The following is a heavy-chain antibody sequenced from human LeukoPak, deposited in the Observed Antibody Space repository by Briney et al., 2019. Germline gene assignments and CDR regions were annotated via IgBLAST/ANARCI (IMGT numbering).Heavy chain of an antibody. V-gene: IGHV3-64D*06. CDR2: ISDNGGNT. Sequence: GGSLRLSCSASGFTFSNCAIHWVRQAPGKGLEYVSTISDNGGNTNYADSVKGRFTISRDNSKNTLYLQMSSLRPEDTAVYYCVKAAGSWYGYFDYWGQGTLVTVSS. J-gene: IGHJ4*02. CDR3: VKAAGSWYGYFDY. CDR1: GFTFSNCA. D-gene: IGHD6-13*01.